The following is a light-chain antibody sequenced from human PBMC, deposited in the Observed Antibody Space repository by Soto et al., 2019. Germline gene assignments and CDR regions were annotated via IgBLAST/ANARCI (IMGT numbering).Light chain of an antibody. CDR3: QQYSDNWT. CDR2: KAS. V-gene: IGKV1-5*03. Sequence: DIQMTQSPSTLSASVGDRVTITCRASQSISSWLAWYQQKPGTAPNLLIYKASTLQSGVPSRFSGSGSGTEFTLTISSLQPDDFATYYCQQYSDNWTFGRGTKVEIK. CDR1: QSISSW. J-gene: IGKJ1*01.